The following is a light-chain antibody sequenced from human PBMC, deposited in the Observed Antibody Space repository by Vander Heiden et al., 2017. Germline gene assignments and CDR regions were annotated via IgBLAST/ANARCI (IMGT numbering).Light chain of an antibody. CDR3: CSYAGSHTSLYV. Sequence: QSALTQPRSVSGSPGQSVTISCTGTSSDVCGYNYVSWYQQHPGKAPKLMIYDVTKRPSGVPDRFSGSKSGNTASLTISGLQAEDEADYYCCSYAGSHTSLYVFGTGTKVTVL. CDR2: DVT. CDR1: SSDVCGYNY. J-gene: IGLJ1*01. V-gene: IGLV2-11*01.